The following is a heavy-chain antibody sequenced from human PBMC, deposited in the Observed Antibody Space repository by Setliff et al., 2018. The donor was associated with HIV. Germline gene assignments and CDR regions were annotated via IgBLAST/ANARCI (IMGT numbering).Heavy chain of an antibody. CDR2: IKRDGSVK. D-gene: IGHD3-22*01. CDR1: GFTFRSYW. CDR3: ARDVGLRIYDH. J-gene: IGHJ4*02. Sequence: PGGSLRLSCSGSGFTFRSYWMNWVRQAPGKGLEWVANIKRDGSVKEYVESVKGRFTISRDNAKNAVYLQMNSLRAEDTGIYFCARDVGLRIYDHWGQGTLVTVSS. V-gene: IGHV3-7*01.